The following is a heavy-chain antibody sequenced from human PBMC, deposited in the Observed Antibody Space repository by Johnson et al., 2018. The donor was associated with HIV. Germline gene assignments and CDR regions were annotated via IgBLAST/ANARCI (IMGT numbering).Heavy chain of an antibody. CDR1: GFTVSSNY. V-gene: IGHV3-66*01. Sequence: VQLVESGGGLVQPGGSLRLSCAASGFTVSSNYMSWVRQAPGKGLEWVSVISSGGSTYYADPVKGRFTISRDNSKNTLYLKMNSLRAEDTAVYYCMLRTHAEKAFDIWGQGTMVTVSS. J-gene: IGHJ3*02. CDR2: ISSGGST. CDR3: MLRTHAEKAFDI. D-gene: IGHD2-8*01.